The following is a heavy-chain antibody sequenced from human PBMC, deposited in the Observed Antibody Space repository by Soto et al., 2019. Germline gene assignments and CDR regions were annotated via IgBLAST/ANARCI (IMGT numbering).Heavy chain of an antibody. Sequence: QVQLVQSGAEVKKPGASVKLSCKASGYTFINYYIHWVRQAPGQGLEWMGIFNPTSGSTNYAQKFQGRVPLTMDTSTSTVYMELSSLRFDNTAVYYCARDLAAGDYWGQGTLVTVSS. D-gene: IGHD6-13*01. V-gene: IGHV1-46*01. CDR3: ARDLAAGDY. CDR1: GYTFINYY. CDR2: FNPTSGST. J-gene: IGHJ4*02.